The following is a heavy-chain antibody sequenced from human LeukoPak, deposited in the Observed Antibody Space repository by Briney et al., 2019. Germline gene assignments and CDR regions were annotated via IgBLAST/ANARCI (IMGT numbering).Heavy chain of an antibody. V-gene: IGHV4-4*07. CDR1: GGGIKSYY. D-gene: IGHD1-26*01. J-gene: IGHJ4*02. Sequence: LSLTVTVRGGGIKSYYWSWMQHPAGKGLEWIGRIYTSGSTNYNPSLKSRVTMSVDTSKNQFSLKLSSVTAADTAVYYCARDGSGSPMDWGQGTLVTVSS. CDR2: IYTSGST. CDR3: ARDGSGSPMD.